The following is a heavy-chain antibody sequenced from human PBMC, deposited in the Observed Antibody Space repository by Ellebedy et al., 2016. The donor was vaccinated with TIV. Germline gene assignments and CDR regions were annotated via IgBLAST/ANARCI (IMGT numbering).Heavy chain of an antibody. CDR1: GFTFSTYW. V-gene: IGHV3-74*01. Sequence: PAETLSLTCAASGFTFSTYWMHWVRQAPGKGLMWVSRMNTDGSSTGYADSVKGRFTISRDNAKNTLYLLMNGLRSEDTAVYYCAREVWYPASWGQGTLGTVSS. J-gene: IGHJ4*02. CDR3: AREVWYPAS. D-gene: IGHD6-13*01. CDR2: MNTDGSST.